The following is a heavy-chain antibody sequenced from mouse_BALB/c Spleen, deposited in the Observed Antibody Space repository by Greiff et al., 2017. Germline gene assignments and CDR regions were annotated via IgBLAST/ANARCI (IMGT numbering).Heavy chain of an antibody. Sequence: QVQLQQPGAELVRPGASVKLSCKALGYTFTDYEMNWVKQTPVHGLEWIGAIHPGSGGTDYNQKFKGKATLTADKSSSTAYMELSSLTSEDSAVFYCYDEDEGRFAYWGQGTLVTVSA. D-gene: IGHD2-3*01. CDR1: GYTFTDYE. CDR3: YDEDEGRFAY. V-gene: IGHV1-15*01. J-gene: IGHJ3*01. CDR2: IHPGSGGT.